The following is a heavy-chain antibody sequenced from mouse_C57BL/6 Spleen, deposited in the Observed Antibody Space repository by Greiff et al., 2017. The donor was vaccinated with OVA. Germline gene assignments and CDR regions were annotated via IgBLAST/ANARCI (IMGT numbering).Heavy chain of an antibody. Sequence: QVQLKESGPELVKPGASVKISCKASGYAFSSSWMNWVKQRPGKGLEWVGRIYPGDGDTNYNGKFKGKATLTADKSSSTAYMQLSSLTSEDSAVYFCAREEDWFAYWGQGTLVTVSA. CDR1: GYAFSSSW. V-gene: IGHV1-82*01. CDR2: IYPGDGDT. CDR3: AREEDWFAY. J-gene: IGHJ3*01.